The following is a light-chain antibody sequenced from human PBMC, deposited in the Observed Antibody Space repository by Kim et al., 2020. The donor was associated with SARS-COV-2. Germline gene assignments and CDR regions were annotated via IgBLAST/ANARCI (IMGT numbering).Light chain of an antibody. CDR1: QSISSW. V-gene: IGKV1-5*01. CDR2: DAS. Sequence: GDRVTSTCRASQSISSWLAWYQQKPGKAPKLLIYDASILESGVPSRFSGSGSGTEFTLTISSLQPDDFATYYCQQYNSYSETFGQGTKVDIK. J-gene: IGKJ1*01. CDR3: QQYNSYSET.